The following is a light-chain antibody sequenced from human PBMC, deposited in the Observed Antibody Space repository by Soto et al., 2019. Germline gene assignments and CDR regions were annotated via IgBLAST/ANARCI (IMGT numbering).Light chain of an antibody. CDR1: SSNIGNHF. CDR2: DNT. V-gene: IGLV1-51*01. J-gene: IGLJ1*01. CDR3: GTWDTSLSAYV. Sequence: QSVLTQPPSVSAAPGQKVTISCSGSSSNIGNHFVSWYQQFPGTAPKLLIYDNTERPSGIPDRFSGSQSGTSATLGITGLQTGGEADYYCGTWDTSLSAYVFGTGTKVTVL.